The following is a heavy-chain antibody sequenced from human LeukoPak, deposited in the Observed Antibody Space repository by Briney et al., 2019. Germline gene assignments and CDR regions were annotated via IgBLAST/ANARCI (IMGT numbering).Heavy chain of an antibody. V-gene: IGHV1-8*01. CDR3: ARDSYYDSSGYYLFDY. Sequence: ASVKVSCKASGYTFTSYDINWVRQATGQGLEWMGWMNPNSGNTGYAQKFQGRVTMTRDTSISTAYMELSRLRSDDTAVYYCARDSYYDSSGYYLFDYWGQGTLVTVSS. J-gene: IGHJ4*02. CDR1: GYTFTSYD. CDR2: MNPNSGNT. D-gene: IGHD3-22*01.